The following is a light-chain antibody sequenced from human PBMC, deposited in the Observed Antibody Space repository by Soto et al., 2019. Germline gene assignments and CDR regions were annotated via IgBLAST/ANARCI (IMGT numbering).Light chain of an antibody. CDR2: LNSDGSP. CDR3: QTWGTGTWV. J-gene: IGLJ3*02. V-gene: IGLV4-69*01. Sequence: QAVVTQSPSASASLGASVKLTCTLSSGHSSYAIAWHQQQPEKGPRYLMKLNSDGSPSKGDGIPDRFSGSSSGAERYLTISSLQSEDEADYYCQTWGTGTWVFGGGTKVTVL. CDR1: SGHSSYA.